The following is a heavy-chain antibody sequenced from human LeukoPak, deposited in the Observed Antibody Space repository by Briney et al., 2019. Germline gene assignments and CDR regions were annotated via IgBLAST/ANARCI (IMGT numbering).Heavy chain of an antibody. V-gene: IGHV1-2*02. Sequence: ASVKVSCKASGYTFTDYYMHWVRQAPGQGLEWMGWMNPYSGGTNYAQKFQGRVTMTRDTSISTAYMGLSILKSDDSAVYYCARVLPDGFFPLEYWGQGTLVTVSS. CDR2: MNPYSGGT. CDR1: GYTFTDYY. CDR3: ARVLPDGFFPLEY. J-gene: IGHJ4*02. D-gene: IGHD3/OR15-3a*01.